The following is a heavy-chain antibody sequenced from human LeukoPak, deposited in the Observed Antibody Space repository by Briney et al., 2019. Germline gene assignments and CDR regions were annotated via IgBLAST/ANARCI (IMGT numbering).Heavy chain of an antibody. CDR3: ARVNRGQQLDAFDI. D-gene: IGHD6-13*01. J-gene: IGHJ3*02. V-gene: IGHV4-59*01. Sequence: SETLSLTCSVSGGSISSYYWSWIRQPPGKGLEWIGYIYYSGSTNYNPSLKSRVTISVDTSKNQFSLKVRSVTAVDTAVYYCARVNRGQQLDAFDIWGQGTKVTVSS. CDR2: IYYSGST. CDR1: GGSISSYY.